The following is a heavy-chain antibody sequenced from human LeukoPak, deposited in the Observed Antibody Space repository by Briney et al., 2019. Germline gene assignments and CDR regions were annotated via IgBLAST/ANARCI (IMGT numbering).Heavy chain of an antibody. D-gene: IGHD3-22*01. Sequence: SETLSLTCTVSGDSISSYYWSWIRQPPGKGLEWIGYIYYSGSTNYNPSLNSRFTISVDTSKKQFSLKLRSVPAADTAVYYCARAGYYYDSSGYPRWFDPWGQGTLVTVSS. J-gene: IGHJ5*02. CDR2: IYYSGST. V-gene: IGHV4-59*12. CDR1: GDSISSYY. CDR3: ARAGYYYDSSGYPRWFDP.